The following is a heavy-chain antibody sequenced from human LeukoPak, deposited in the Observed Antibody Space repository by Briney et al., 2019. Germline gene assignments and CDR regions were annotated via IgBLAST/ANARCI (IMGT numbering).Heavy chain of an antibody. D-gene: IGHD5-12*01. J-gene: IGHJ4*02. CDR3: AKGGTDAYSGYDFFDY. CDR1: GFTFDDYA. Sequence: GGSLRLSRAASGFTFDDYAMHWVRQAPGKGLEWVSGTSWNSGSIGYADSVKGRFTISRDNAKNSLYLRMNSLRAEDTALYYCAKGGTDAYSGYDFFDYWGQGTLVTVSS. V-gene: IGHV3-9*01. CDR2: TSWNSGSI.